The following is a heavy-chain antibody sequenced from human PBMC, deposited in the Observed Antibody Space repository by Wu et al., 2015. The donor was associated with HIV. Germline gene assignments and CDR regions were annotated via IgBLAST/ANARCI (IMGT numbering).Heavy chain of an antibody. CDR2: INPKSGDT. V-gene: IGHV1-2*02. J-gene: IGHJ4*02. CDR3: ASRYDFWSGYIL. CDR1: GYTFTGYH. Sequence: QVRLVQSGAEVKKPGASVKVSCKASGYTFTGYHMHWVRQTPGQGLEWMGWINPKSGDTDYAQKFQGRVTMTRDTSITTAYMELSRLRSDDTAVYYCASRYDFWSGYILWGQGTLVTVSS. D-gene: IGHD3-3*01.